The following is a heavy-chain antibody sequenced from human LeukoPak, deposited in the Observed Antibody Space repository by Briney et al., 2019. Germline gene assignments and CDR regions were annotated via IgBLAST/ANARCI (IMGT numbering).Heavy chain of an antibody. V-gene: IGHV4-31*03. J-gene: IGHJ4*02. D-gene: IGHD3-22*01. CDR3: ASWGSRYYNDSSGYYSHLNFDY. CDR2: IYYSGST. CDR1: GGSISSGGYY. Sequence: PSETLSLTCTVSGGSISSGGYYWSWIRQHPGKGLEWIGYIYYSGSTYYNPSLKSRVTISVDTSKNQFSLKLSSVTAADTAVYYCASWGSRYYNDSSGYYSHLNFDYWGQGTLVTVSS.